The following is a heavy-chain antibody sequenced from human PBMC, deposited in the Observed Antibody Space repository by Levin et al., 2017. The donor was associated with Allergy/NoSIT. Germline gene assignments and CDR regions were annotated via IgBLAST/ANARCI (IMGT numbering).Heavy chain of an antibody. J-gene: IGHJ5*02. V-gene: IGHV1-69*04. CDR1: GGTFSSYA. CDR2: IIPILGIA. Sequence: KISCQASGGTFSSYAISWVRQAPGQGLEWMGRIIPILGIANYAQKFQGRVTITADKSTSTAYMELSSLRSEDTAVYYCARLYAGNTMVRGVIMGEGLDPWGQGTLVTVSS. D-gene: IGHD3-10*01. CDR3: ARLYAGNTMVRGVIMGEGLDP.